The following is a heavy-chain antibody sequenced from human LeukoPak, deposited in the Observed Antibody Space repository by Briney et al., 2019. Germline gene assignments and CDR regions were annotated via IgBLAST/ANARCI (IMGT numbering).Heavy chain of an antibody. CDR2: ISYDGSNK. CDR1: GFTFSSYV. Sequence: PGRSLRLSCAASGFTFSSYVVHWVRQAPGKGLEWVAVISYDGSNKYYADSVKRRFTISRDNSKNTLYLQMNSLRAEDTAVYYCARAPSGHFDYWGQGTLVPVSS. J-gene: IGHJ4*02. D-gene: IGHD1-26*01. CDR3: ARAPSGHFDY. V-gene: IGHV3-30-3*01.